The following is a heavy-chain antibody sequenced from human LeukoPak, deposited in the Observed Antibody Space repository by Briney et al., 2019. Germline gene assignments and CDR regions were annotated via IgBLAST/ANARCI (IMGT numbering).Heavy chain of an antibody. Sequence: GGSLRLSCAASGFTFSSYGMHWVRQAPGKGLEWVAVISYDGSNKYYADSVKGRFTISRDNSKNTLYLQMNSLRAEDTAVYYCAKAVGTSGWSMDVWGKGTTVTVSS. CDR1: GFTFSSYG. V-gene: IGHV3-30*18. CDR2: ISYDGSNK. CDR3: AKAVGTSGWSMDV. D-gene: IGHD6-19*01. J-gene: IGHJ6*04.